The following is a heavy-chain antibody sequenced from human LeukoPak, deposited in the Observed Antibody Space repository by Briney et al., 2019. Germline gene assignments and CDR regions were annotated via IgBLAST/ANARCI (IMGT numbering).Heavy chain of an antibody. V-gene: IGHV1-18*01. D-gene: IGHD2-2*01. J-gene: IGHJ4*02. CDR2: ISAYNGNT. CDR1: GYTFTANG. CDR3: ARSGHCSGAGCYAEGIDY. Sequence: ASVKVSCKASGYTFTANGITWVRQAAGQGLEWMGLISAYNGNTVYAQMFQGRVTMITDTSTSTAYMEVTNLRSDDTAMYFCARSGHCSGAGCYAEGIDYWGQGTLVTVSS.